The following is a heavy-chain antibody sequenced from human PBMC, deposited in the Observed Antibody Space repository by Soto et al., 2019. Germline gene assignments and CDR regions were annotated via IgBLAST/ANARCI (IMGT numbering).Heavy chain of an antibody. Sequence: SLRLPCAASGFTFDDHAMHWVLQAPRKGLEWVSGISWNSGSIGYADSVKGRFTISRDNAKNSLYLQMNSLRAEDTALYYCAKDIRRIAVAGTRGAPFDNWGQGTLVTV. D-gene: IGHD6-19*01. J-gene: IGHJ4*02. CDR1: GFTFDDHA. CDR3: AKDIRRIAVAGTRGAPFDN. V-gene: IGHV3-9*01. CDR2: ISWNSGSI.